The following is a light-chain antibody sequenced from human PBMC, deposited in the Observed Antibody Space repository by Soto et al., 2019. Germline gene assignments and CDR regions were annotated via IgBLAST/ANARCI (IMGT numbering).Light chain of an antibody. V-gene: IGKV3-15*01. CDR2: GTS. J-gene: IGKJ2*01. Sequence: EIVMTQSPATLSVSPGERVTLSCRASQSVSSNLAWYQQKPGQAPRLLIYGTSTRATGIPGRFSGSGSGTEFTLTISSLQSEDFAVYYCQQYNSWPPNNFGQGTKLEIK. CDR3: QQYNSWPPNN. CDR1: QSVSSN.